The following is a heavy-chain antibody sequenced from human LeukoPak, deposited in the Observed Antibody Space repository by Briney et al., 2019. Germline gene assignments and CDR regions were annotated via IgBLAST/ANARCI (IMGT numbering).Heavy chain of an antibody. V-gene: IGHV3-66*01. CDR1: GFTVSSNY. CDR2: IYSGGST. Sequence: GGSLRLSCAASGFTVSSNYMSWVRQAPGKGLEWVSIIYSGGSTYYADSVKGRFTISRDNSKNTLYLQMNSLRAEDTAVYYCARTADTAVYYAVRDAFDIWGQGTMVTVSS. CDR3: ARTADTAVYYAVRDAFDI. D-gene: IGHD5-18*01. J-gene: IGHJ3*02.